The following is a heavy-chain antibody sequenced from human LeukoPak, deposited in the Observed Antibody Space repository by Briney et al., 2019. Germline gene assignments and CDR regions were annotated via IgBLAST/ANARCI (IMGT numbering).Heavy chain of an antibody. CDR3: STAFYGAPLA. Sequence: GGSLRLSCAASGLTVSSNYISWVREAPGKGLEWVSRITSKIYEGTTDYAATVKGRFTMSRDDSKNTLYLQMNSLEIEDTAVYYCSTAFYGAPLAWGQGTLVTVSS. D-gene: IGHD4-17*01. CDR2: ITSKIYEGTT. V-gene: IGHV3-15*01. CDR1: GLTVSSNY. J-gene: IGHJ5*02.